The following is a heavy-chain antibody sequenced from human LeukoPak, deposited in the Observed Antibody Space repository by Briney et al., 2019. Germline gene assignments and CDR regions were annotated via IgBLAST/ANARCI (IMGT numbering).Heavy chain of an antibody. J-gene: IGHJ4*02. CDR2: IIPIFGTA. D-gene: IGHD6-19*01. CDR1: GGTFSSYA. Sequence: SVKVSCKASGGTFSSYAISWVRQAPGQGLEWMGGIIPIFGTANYAQKFQGRVTMTEDTSTDTAYMELSSLRSEDTAVYYCATLSSGRHIPQAFDYWGQGTLVTVSS. CDR3: ATLSSGRHIPQAFDY. V-gene: IGHV1-69*06.